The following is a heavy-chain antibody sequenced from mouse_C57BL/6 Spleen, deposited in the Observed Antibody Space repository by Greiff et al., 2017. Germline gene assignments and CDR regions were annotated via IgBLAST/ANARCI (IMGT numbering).Heavy chain of an antibody. Sequence: QVTLKESGPGILQPSQTLSLTCSFSGFSLSTFGMGVGWIRQPSGKGLEWLAHIWWDDDKYYNPALKSRLTISKDTSKNQVFLKIANVDTADTATYYCARIAIGSSYGHWYFDVWGTGTTVTVSS. J-gene: IGHJ1*03. CDR3: ARIAIGSSYGHWYFDV. D-gene: IGHD1-1*01. CDR2: IWWDDDK. CDR1: GFSLSTFGMG. V-gene: IGHV8-8*01.